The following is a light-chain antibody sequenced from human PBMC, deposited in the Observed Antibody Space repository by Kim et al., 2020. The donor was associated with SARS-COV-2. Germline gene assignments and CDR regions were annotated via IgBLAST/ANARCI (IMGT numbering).Light chain of an antibody. J-gene: IGKJ2*01. CDR3: QQYCITPYN. CDR1: QSVLYNSKNTFY. Sequence: SDHINCESSQSVLYNSKNTFYLAGYQKESAQASKSHIHWTSTRERGVPARFSGSVCGTDFTLTINSLQSEDVAFYYCQQYCITPYNFGQGTKLEI. V-gene: IGKV4-1*01. CDR2: WTS.